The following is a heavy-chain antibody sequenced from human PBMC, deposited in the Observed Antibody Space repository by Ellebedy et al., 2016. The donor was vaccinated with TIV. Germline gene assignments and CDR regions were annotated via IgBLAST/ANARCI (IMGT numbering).Heavy chain of an antibody. CDR1: GIIFSSYW. CDR2: INSDGSST. D-gene: IGHD1-26*01. CDR3: ATERSGSYYNY. V-gene: IGHV3-74*03. J-gene: IGHJ4*02. Sequence: GESLKISCEASGIIFSSYWMHWVRQAPGKGLLWVSRINSDGSSTTYADSVKGRFTISRDNAKNTVYPQMNSLRLEDTAVYYCATERSGSYYNYWGQGTLVTVSS.